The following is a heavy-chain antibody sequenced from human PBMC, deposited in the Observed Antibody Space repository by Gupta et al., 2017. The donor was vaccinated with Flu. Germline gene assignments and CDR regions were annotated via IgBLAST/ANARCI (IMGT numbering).Heavy chain of an antibody. CDR2: IKFLGDST. Sequence: VQLLESGGGLSQPGGSLRLSCAASGFSFSNYAMTWVRQAPGKGLELVSVIKFLGDSTNYAASVKGRFTISRDNSRNTLYLQMNGLRADYTAFYFCARVFPMSSDYYHGVDVWGPGTTATVSS. CDR1: GFSFSNYA. CDR3: ARVFPMSSDYYHGVDV. D-gene: IGHD3-10*01. J-gene: IGHJ6*02. V-gene: IGHV3-23*03.